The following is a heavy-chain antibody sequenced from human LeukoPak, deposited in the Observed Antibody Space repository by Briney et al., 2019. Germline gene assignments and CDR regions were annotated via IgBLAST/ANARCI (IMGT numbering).Heavy chain of an antibody. J-gene: IGHJ4*02. CDR2: INPSGGST. CDR3: AREAAARPPSFDY. V-gene: IGHV1-46*01. Sequence: ASVKVSCKASGGTFSSYAISWVRQAPGQGLEWMGIINPSGGSTSYAQKFQGRVTMTRDTSTSTVYMELSSLRSEDTAVYYCAREAAARPPSFDYWGQGTLVTVSS. CDR1: GGTFSSYA. D-gene: IGHD6-6*01.